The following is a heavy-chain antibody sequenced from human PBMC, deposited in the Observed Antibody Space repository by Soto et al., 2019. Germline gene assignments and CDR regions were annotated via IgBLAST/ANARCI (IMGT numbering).Heavy chain of an antibody. D-gene: IGHD1-26*01. CDR3: AKDPSGSYYAFDI. Sequence: GESLKISCAASGFTFSSYGMHWVRQAPGKGLEWVAVISYDGSNKYYADSVKGRFTISRDNSKNTLYLQMNSLRAEDTAVYYCAKDPSGSYYAFDIWGQGTMVTVSS. CDR1: GFTFSSYG. J-gene: IGHJ3*02. V-gene: IGHV3-30*18. CDR2: ISYDGSNK.